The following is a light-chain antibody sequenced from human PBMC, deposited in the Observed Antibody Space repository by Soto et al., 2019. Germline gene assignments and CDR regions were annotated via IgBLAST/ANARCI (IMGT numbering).Light chain of an antibody. CDR1: QTISSW. CDR3: QHYNSYSEA. Sequence: DIQMTQSRSSLSASVGDRVTITSRASQTISSWLAWYQQKPGKAPKLLIYKASTLKSGVPSRFSGSGSGTEFTLTISSLQPDDFATYYCQHYNSYSEAFGQGTKVDIK. V-gene: IGKV1-5*03. J-gene: IGKJ1*01. CDR2: KAS.